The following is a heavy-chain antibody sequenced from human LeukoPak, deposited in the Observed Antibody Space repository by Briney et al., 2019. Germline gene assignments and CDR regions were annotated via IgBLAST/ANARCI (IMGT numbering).Heavy chain of an antibody. CDR1: GYTFTGYY. J-gene: IGHJ3*02. CDR2: INPNSGGT. CDR3: ARDPDYGDYADAFDI. V-gene: IGHV1-2*02. D-gene: IGHD4-17*01. Sequence: ASVKVSCKASGYTFTGYYMHWVRQAPGQGLEWMGWINPNSGGTNYAQKFQGRVTMTRDTSISTAYMERSRLRSDDTAVYYCARDPDYGDYADAFDIWGQGTMVTVSS.